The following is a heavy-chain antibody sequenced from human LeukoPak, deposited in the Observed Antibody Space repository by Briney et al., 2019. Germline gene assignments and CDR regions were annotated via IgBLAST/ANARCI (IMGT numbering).Heavy chain of an antibody. J-gene: IGHJ4*02. CDR1: GGSVSSGSYY. CDR2: IYYSGST. Sequence: SETLSLTCTVSGGSVSSGSYYWSWIRQPPGKGLEWIGYIYYSGSTNYNPSLKSRVTISVDMSKNQFSLKLSSVTAAVTAVYYCARVLSGSYCDYWGQGTLVTVSS. V-gene: IGHV4-61*01. D-gene: IGHD1-26*01. CDR3: ARVLSGSYCDY.